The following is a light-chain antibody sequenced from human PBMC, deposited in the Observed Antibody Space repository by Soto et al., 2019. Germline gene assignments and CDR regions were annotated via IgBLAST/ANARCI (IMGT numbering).Light chain of an antibody. CDR3: SSYTSSSTYV. V-gene: IGLV2-18*02. Sequence: QSALTQPPSVSGSPGQSVTISCTGTSSDVGSYNRVSWYQQPPGTAPKLMIYVVSNRPSGVPDRCSGSKSGNTASLTISGLQAEDEADYYCSSYTSSSTYVFGTGTKLTVL. CDR2: VVS. J-gene: IGLJ1*01. CDR1: SSDVGSYNR.